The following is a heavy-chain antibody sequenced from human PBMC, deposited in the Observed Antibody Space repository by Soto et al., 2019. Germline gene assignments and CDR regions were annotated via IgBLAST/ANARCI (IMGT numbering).Heavy chain of an antibody. J-gene: IGHJ4*02. CDR1: GFTVSSNY. CDR3: AALIAAAVVDY. V-gene: IGHV3-66*01. CDR2: IYSGGST. D-gene: IGHD6-13*01. Sequence: EVQLVESGGGLVQPGGSLRLSCAASGFTVSSNYMSWVRQAPGKGLEWVSVIYSGGSTYYADSVKGRFTISRDNSKNTLYLQMNSLRAEYTAVYYCAALIAAAVVDYWGQGTLVTVSS.